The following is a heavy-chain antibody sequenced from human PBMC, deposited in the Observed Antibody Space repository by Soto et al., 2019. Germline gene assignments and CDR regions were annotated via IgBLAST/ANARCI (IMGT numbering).Heavy chain of an antibody. Sequence: GGSLRLSCAASGFTFSSYGMHWVRQAPGKGLEWVAVISYDGSNKYYADSVKGRFTISRDNSKNTLYLQMNSLRAEDTAVYYCAKVTNIVVVVAATQLWFDPWGQGTLVTVSS. CDR2: ISYDGSNK. J-gene: IGHJ5*02. D-gene: IGHD2-15*01. CDR1: GFTFSSYG. CDR3: AKVTNIVVVVAATQLWFDP. V-gene: IGHV3-30*18.